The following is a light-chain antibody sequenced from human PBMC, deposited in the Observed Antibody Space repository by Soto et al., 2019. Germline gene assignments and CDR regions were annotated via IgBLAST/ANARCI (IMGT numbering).Light chain of an antibody. CDR3: SSYTSSSTLL. CDR1: TSDVGGYNY. Sequence: QSALTQPASVSGSPVRSITISCTGTTSDVGGYNYVSWYQHHPGKAPKLMIYEVSNRPSGVSNRFSGSKSGNTASLTISGLQAEDEADYHCSSYTSSSTLLFGGGTKVTVL. J-gene: IGLJ2*01. CDR2: EVS. V-gene: IGLV2-14*01.